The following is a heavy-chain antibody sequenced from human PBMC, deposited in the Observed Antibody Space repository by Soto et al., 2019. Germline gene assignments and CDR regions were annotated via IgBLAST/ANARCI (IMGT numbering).Heavy chain of an antibody. CDR2: IIPILGIA. CDR3: ARDDGLAYCGGDCYS. Sequence: QVQLVKSGAEVKKPGSSVKVSCKASGGTFSSYTISWVRQAPGQGLEWMGRIIPILGIANYAQKFQGRVTITADKSTSTAYMELSSLISEDTAVYYCARDDGLAYCGGDCYSWGQGTLVTVSS. J-gene: IGHJ4*02. D-gene: IGHD2-21*02. V-gene: IGHV1-69*02. CDR1: GGTFSSYT.